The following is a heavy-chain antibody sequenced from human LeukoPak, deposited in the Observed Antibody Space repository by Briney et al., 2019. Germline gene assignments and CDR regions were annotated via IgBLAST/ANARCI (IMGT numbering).Heavy chain of an antibody. V-gene: IGHV1-2*02. CDR2: INPNSGGT. CDR3: AREVWELRAFDI. J-gene: IGHJ3*02. CDR1: GYTFTGYY. Sequence: ASVKVSCKASGYTFTGYYMHWVRQAPGQGLEWMGWINPNSGGTNYAQKFQGRVTMTRDTSTSTAYMELSRPRSDDTAVYYCAREVWELRAFDIWGQGTMVTVSS. D-gene: IGHD1-26*01.